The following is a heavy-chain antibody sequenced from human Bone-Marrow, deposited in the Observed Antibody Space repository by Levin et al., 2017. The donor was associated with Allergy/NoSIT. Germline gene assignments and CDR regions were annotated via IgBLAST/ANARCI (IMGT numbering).Heavy chain of an antibody. V-gene: IGHV3-13*01. J-gene: IGHJ3*02. CDR1: GFTFRTHD. D-gene: IGHD5-18*01. CDR3: ARYNYEYNALDI. CDR2: FGTAGDT. Sequence: LSLTCAASGFTFRTHDMHWVRQGTGKGLEWVSTFGTAGDTYYPDSVRGRFTISRENAKNSLYLQMNGLSAGDTAVYYCARYNYEYNALDIWGQGTMVTVSS.